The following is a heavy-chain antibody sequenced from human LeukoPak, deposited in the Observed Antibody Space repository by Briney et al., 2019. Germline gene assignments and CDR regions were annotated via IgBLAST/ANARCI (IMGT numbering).Heavy chain of an antibody. D-gene: IGHD5-18*01. V-gene: IGHV1-2*02. Sequence: AAVKVSCKASGYTFTDYYMHWVRQAPGQGLEWMGWINPNSRGTDSAQKFQGRFSMTRDTSISTAYMELSRLRSDDTAVYYCARRAREYSHDAFDIWGQGTMVTVSS. CDR1: GYTFTDYY. J-gene: IGHJ3*02. CDR2: INPNSRGT. CDR3: ARRAREYSHDAFDI.